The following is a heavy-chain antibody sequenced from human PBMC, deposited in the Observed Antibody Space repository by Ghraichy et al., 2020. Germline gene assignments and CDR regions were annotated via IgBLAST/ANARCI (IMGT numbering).Heavy chain of an antibody. CDR2: IYTSGST. Sequence: ETLSLTCTVSGGSISSYYWSWIRQPAGKGLEWIGRIYTSGSTNYNPSLKSRVTMSVDTSKNQFSLKLSSVTAADTAVYYCAREARDSSGYLPYYFDYWGQGTLVTVSS. D-gene: IGHD3-22*01. CDR1: GGSISSYY. J-gene: IGHJ4*02. CDR3: AREARDSSGYLPYYFDY. V-gene: IGHV4-4*07.